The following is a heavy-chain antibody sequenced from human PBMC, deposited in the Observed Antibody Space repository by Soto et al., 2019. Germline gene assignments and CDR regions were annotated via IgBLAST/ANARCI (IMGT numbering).Heavy chain of an antibody. CDR1: GGTFNTYA. J-gene: IGHJ4*02. Sequence: QVQLVQSGAEMKKPGSSVNVSCQSSGGTFNTYAMNWVRQAPGQGPEWMGDISPMFGAANYAPKFQGRVTITADESTGTSYMQLSSLTSEGTALYFCAREVQVHTPAFVYWGQGTLVTVSS. CDR3: AREVQVHTPAFVY. CDR2: ISPMFGAA. V-gene: IGHV1-69*19. D-gene: IGHD3-10*01.